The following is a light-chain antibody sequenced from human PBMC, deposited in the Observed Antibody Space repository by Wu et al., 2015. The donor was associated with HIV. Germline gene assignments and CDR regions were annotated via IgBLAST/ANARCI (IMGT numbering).Light chain of an antibody. CDR1: QSVNGK. Sequence: EVVMTQSPATLSVSPGERATLSCRTSQSVNGKLAWYQQRPGQAPRLLIYGASSRATGIPDTFSGSGSGTDFTLTISRLEPEDFAVYYCQQYGTSPYSFGQGTKLEIK. V-gene: IGKV3-20*01. CDR3: QQYGTSPYS. J-gene: IGKJ2*03. CDR2: GAS.